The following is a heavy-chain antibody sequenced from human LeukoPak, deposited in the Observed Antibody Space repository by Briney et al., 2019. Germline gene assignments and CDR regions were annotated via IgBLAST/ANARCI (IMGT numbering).Heavy chain of an antibody. CDR1: GGSISSYY. D-gene: IGHD3-22*01. CDR3: ATYYSDSSAYVHYLDS. Sequence: NPSETLSLTCTVPGGSISSYYWSWIRQPPGKGLEWIGYIHYSGSTNYNPSLKSRVTISVDTSKKQFSLKLSSVTAADTAVYYCATYYSDSSAYVHYLDSWGQGTLVTVSS. V-gene: IGHV4-59*01. CDR2: IHYSGST. J-gene: IGHJ4*02.